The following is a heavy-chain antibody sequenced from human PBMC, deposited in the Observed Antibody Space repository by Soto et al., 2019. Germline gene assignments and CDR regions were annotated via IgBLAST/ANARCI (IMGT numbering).Heavy chain of an antibody. Sequence: EVQLLESGGGLVQPGGSLRLSCAASGFTFSSYAMSWVRQAPGKGLEWVSAISGSGGSTYYADSVKGRFTISRDNSKNTLYLQMNSLRAEDTAVYYCAKVVGCSSTSCYLGSSYYYMDVWGKGTTVTVSS. V-gene: IGHV3-23*01. CDR2: ISGSGGST. CDR3: AKVVGCSSTSCYLGSSYYYMDV. D-gene: IGHD2-2*01. J-gene: IGHJ6*03. CDR1: GFTFSSYA.